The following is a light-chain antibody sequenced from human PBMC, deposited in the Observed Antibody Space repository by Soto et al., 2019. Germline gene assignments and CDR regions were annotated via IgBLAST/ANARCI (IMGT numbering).Light chain of an antibody. Sequence: EIVLTQSPGTLSLSPGERVTLSCRASQSLGSSSYLAWYQQKPGQAPRLLIDGASSRATGIPDRFSGSGSGTDFTLTISRLEPEDFAVYYCQQYDTSPRTFGQGTKVEIK. CDR1: QSLGSSSY. CDR2: GAS. V-gene: IGKV3-20*01. CDR3: QQYDTSPRT. J-gene: IGKJ1*01.